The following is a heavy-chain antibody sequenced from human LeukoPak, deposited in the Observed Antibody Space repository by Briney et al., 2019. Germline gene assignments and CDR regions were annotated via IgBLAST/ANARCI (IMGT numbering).Heavy chain of an antibody. CDR1: GYTFTGYY. V-gene: IGHV1-2*02. Sequence: ASVKGSCEASGYTFTGYYMHWVRRAPGQGLEWMGWINPNSGGTNYAQKFQGRVTMTRDTSISTAYMELSRLRSDDTAVYCCARWAIPQYWGQGTLVTVSS. J-gene: IGHJ4*02. CDR2: INPNSGGT. D-gene: IGHD2-2*01. CDR3: ARWAIPQY.